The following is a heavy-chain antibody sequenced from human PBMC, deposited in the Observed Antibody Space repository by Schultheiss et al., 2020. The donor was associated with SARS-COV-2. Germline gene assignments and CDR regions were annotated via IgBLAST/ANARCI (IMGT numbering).Heavy chain of an antibody. CDR1: GYTFTSYG. V-gene: IGHV1-69*05. Sequence: SVKVSCKASGYTFTSYGISWVRQAPGQGLEWMGGIIPIFGTANYAQKFQGRVTMTRDTSTSTVYMELSSLRSEDTAVYYCARIPPPGRGSSDVWGQGTTVTVSS. CDR3: ARIPPPGRGSSDV. D-gene: IGHD6-6*01. J-gene: IGHJ6*02. CDR2: IIPIFGTA.